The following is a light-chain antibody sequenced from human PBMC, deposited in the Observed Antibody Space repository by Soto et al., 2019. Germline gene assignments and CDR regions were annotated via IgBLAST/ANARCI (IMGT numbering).Light chain of an antibody. CDR2: AVS. V-gene: IGLV2-14*01. CDR3: SSYTSSSTVV. J-gene: IGLJ2*01. Sequence: QSVLTQPASVSGSPGQTITISCTGTSSDVGGYNYVSWYQQYPGKAPKLMIYAVSNRPSGISNRFSGSKSANTASLTISGLQAEDEGDYYCSSYTSSSTVVFGGGTKLTVL. CDR1: SSDVGGYNY.